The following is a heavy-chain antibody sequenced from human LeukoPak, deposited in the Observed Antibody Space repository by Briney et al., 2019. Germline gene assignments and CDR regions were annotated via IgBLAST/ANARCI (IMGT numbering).Heavy chain of an antibody. D-gene: IGHD2-8*01. V-gene: IGHV3-21*01. CDR2: ISSSSSYI. CDR1: GFTFSSYS. Sequence: GGSLRLSCAASGFTFSSYSMNWVRQAPGKGLEWVSSISSSSSYIYYADSVKGRFTISRDNAKNSLYLQMNSLRAEDTAVYYCARSPVCTNGVCYPWVYYYYMDVWGKGTTVTVSS. CDR3: ARSPVCTNGVCYPWVYYYYMDV. J-gene: IGHJ6*03.